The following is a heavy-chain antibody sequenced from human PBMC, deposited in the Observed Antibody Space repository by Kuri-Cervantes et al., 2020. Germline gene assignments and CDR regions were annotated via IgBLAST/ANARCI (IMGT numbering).Heavy chain of an antibody. CDR1: GFTFSNAW. J-gene: IGHJ3*02. D-gene: IGHD3-3*01. CDR2: IKSKTAGGTT. Sequence: GGSLRLSCAASGFTFSNAWMSWVRQAPGKGLEWVGRIKSKTAGGTTDYAAPVKGRFTSSRDDSKNTLYLQMNSLKTEDTAVYYCTNHFWSGYYVHDAFDIWGQGTMVTVSS. CDR3: TNHFWSGYYVHDAFDI. V-gene: IGHV3-15*01.